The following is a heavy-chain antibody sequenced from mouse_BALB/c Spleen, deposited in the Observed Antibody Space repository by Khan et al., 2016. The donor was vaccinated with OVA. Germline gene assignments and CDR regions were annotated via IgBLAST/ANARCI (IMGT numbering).Heavy chain of an antibody. CDR1: GYTFTDYA. D-gene: IGHD2-3*01. CDR3: ARPAYDGYYDY. J-gene: IGHJ2*01. Sequence: QVQLQPSGPELVRPGVSVKISCKGSGYTFTDYAMYWVKQSHAKSLEWIGLISTYSGSTNYNQKFKGKVTMTVDKSSSAAYMELARLTSEDSAIYYCARPAYDGYYDYWGQGTTLTVSS. V-gene: IGHV1S137*01. CDR2: ISTYSGST.